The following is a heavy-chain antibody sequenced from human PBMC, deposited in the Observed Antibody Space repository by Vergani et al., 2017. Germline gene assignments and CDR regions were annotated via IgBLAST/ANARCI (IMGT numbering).Heavy chain of an antibody. V-gene: IGHV1-69*13. CDR2: IIPIFGTA. J-gene: IGHJ3*02. Sequence: QVQLVQSGAEVKKPGSSVKVSCKASGGTFSSYAISWVRQAPGQGLEWRGRIIPIFGTANYAQKFQGRVTITADESTSTAYMELGSLRSEDTAVYYCARDRAYDYGGNSGVDAFDIWGQGTMVTVSS. CDR1: GGTFSSYA. CDR3: ARDRAYDYGGNSGVDAFDI. D-gene: IGHD4-23*01.